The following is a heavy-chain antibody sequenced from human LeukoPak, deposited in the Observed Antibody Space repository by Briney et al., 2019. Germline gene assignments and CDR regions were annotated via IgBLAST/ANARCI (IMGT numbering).Heavy chain of an antibody. Sequence: GGSLRLSCAASGFTFSSHSMNWVRQAPGKGLEWISYITSSSGTIYYADSVKGRFTISRDNAKSSLYLQMNSLRAEDTAVYYCARDLGEQQLGFDYWGQGTLVTVSS. J-gene: IGHJ4*02. CDR1: GFTFSSHS. D-gene: IGHD6-13*01. CDR2: ITSSSGTI. V-gene: IGHV3-48*04. CDR3: ARDLGEQQLGFDY.